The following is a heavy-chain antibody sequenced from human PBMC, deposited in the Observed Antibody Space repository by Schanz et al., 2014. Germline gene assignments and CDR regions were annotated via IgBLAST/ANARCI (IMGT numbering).Heavy chain of an antibody. V-gene: IGHV3-23*01. Sequence: EMQLLESGGGLAQPGGSLRLSCAASGFTLSNYAMSWVRQAPGKGLEWVSALSEGGGGTHYADSVRGRFTISSDSSKNTLYRQMSSLRADGTAVYYCAKAADWPVTRFDPWGQGTLVTVSS. J-gene: IGHJ5*02. CDR2: LSEGGGGT. CDR3: AKAADWPVTRFDP. D-gene: IGHD3-9*01. CDR1: GFTLSNYA.